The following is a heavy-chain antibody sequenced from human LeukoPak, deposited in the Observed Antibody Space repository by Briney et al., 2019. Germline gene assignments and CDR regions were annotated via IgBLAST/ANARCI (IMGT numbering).Heavy chain of an antibody. CDR2: MGSDGGNT. V-gene: IGHV3-74*03. J-gene: IGHJ4*02. CDR1: GFTFSGYW. Sequence: LTRGSLRLSCTASGFTFSGYWMNWVRQAPGKGLVWVSRMGSDGGNTTYADSVKGRFTISRDNAKNTLYLQMTSLRAEDTAVYYCARGGSGDFYYWGQGTLVTVSS. D-gene: IGHD1-26*01. CDR3: ARGGSGDFYY.